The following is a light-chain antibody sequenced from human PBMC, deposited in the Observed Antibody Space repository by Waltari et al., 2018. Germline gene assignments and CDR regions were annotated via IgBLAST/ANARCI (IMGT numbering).Light chain of an antibody. CDR2: EVT. J-gene: IGLJ2*01. CDR1: GRDLGTYHY. V-gene: IGLV2-14*01. CDR3: SSYRSSNNVV. Sequence: QSALTQPASVSGSPGQSTTISCIGTGRDLGTYHYVPWYQQYPGKAPKLLIYEVTNRPSGVSHRFSGSKSGNTASLTISGLQAEDEAHYYCSSYRSSNNVVFGGGTKVTVL.